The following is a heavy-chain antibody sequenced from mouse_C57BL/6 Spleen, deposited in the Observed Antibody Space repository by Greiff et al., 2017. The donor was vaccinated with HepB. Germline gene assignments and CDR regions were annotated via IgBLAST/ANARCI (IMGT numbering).Heavy chain of an antibody. D-gene: IGHD1-1*01. V-gene: IGHV1-9*01. CDR1: GYTFTGYW. J-gene: IGHJ4*01. CDR3: AREGYYGSSPYYAMDY. CDR2: ILPGSGST. Sequence: VQLQQSGAELMKPGASVKLSCKATGYTFTGYWIEWVKQRPGHGLEWIGEILPGSGSTNYNEKFKGKATFTADTSSNTAYMQLSSLTTEDSAIYYCAREGYYGSSPYYAMDYWGQGTSVTVSS.